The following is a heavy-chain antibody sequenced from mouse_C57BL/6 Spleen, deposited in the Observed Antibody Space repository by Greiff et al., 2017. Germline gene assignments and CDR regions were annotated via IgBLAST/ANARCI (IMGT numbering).Heavy chain of an antibody. V-gene: IGHV1-55*01. CDR1: GYTFTSYW. CDR3: ARKTAQATYFAY. CDR2: IYPGSGST. J-gene: IGHJ3*01. D-gene: IGHD3-2*02. Sequence: QVQLQQPGAELVKPGASVKMSCKASGYTFTSYWITWVKQRPGQGLEWIGDIYPGSGSTNYNEKFKSKATLTVDTSSSTAYMQLSSLTSEDSAVYYCARKTAQATYFAYWGQGTLVTVSA.